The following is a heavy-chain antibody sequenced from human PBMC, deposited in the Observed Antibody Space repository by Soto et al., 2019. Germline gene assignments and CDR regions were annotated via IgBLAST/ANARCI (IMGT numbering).Heavy chain of an antibody. CDR2: IWYDGSNK. D-gene: IGHD1-26*01. CDR1: GFIFSSYG. Sequence: QVQLVESGGGMVQPGRSLRLTCAASGFIFSSYGMHWVRQAPGKGLEWVAVIWYDGSNKYYADSVKGRFTISRDNSKNTLYLQRKSLRVEDTAVYYCARGNLGYHGMDVCGQGTTVTVSS. J-gene: IGHJ6*02. V-gene: IGHV3-33*01. CDR3: ARGNLGYHGMDV.